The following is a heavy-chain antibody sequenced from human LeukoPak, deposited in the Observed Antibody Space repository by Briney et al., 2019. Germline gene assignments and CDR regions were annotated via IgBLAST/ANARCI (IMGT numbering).Heavy chain of an antibody. CDR2: IIPIFGTA. V-gene: IGHV1-69*13. D-gene: IGHD6-13*01. Sequence: ASVKVSCKASGGTFSSYAISWVRQAPGQGLEWMGGIIPIFGTANYAQKFQGRVTITADESTSTAYMELSSLRSEDTAVYYCARDLIAAAGTNDYWGQGTLVTVSS. CDR1: GGTFSSYA. J-gene: IGHJ4*02. CDR3: ARDLIAAAGTNDY.